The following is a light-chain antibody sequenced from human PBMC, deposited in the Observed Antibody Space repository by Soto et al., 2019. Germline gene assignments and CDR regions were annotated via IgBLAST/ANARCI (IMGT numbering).Light chain of an antibody. V-gene: IGKV3-11*01. CDR1: QSVSSY. CDR3: QQRSNWRIT. J-gene: IGKJ5*01. Sequence: EVGLTQSPATLSLSPGERATLSCRASQSVSSYLAWYQQKPGQAPRLLIYDASNRATGIPARFSGSGSGTDFTLTISSLEPEDFAVYYCQQRSNWRITFGQGTRLE. CDR2: DAS.